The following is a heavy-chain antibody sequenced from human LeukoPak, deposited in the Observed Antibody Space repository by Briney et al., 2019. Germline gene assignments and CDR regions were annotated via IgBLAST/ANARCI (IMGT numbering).Heavy chain of an antibody. J-gene: IGHJ5*02. D-gene: IGHD1-26*01. CDR1: GYTFTGYY. V-gene: IGHV1-2*06. Sequence: ASVKVSCKASGYTFTGYYMHWVRQAPGQGLECMGRINPNSGGTNYAQKFQGRVTMTRDTSISTAYMELSRLRSDDTAVYYCARGREWELLRNSWFYPWGQGTLVTVSS. CDR2: INPNSGGT. CDR3: ARGREWELLRNSWFYP.